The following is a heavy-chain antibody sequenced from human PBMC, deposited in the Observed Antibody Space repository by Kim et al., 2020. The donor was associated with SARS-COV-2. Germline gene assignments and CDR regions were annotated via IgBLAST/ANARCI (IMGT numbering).Heavy chain of an antibody. CDR2: IYYSGST. D-gene: IGHD1-1*01. J-gene: IGHJ4*02. CDR3: ARIRGGWLQLPKHRGYFDY. CDR1: GGSISSYY. Sequence: SETLSLTCTVSGGSISSYYWSWIRQPPGKGLEWIGYIYYSGSTNYNPSLKSRVTISVDTSKNQFSLKLSSVTAADTAVYYCARIRGGWLQLPKHRGYFDYWGQGTLVTVSS. V-gene: IGHV4-59*08.